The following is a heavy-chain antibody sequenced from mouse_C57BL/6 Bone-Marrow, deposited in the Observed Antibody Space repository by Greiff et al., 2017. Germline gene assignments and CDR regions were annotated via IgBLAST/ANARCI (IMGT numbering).Heavy chain of an antibody. Sequence: QVQLQQPGAELVRPGASVTLSCKASGYTFTDYEMHWVKQTPVHGLEWIGAIDPETGGTDYNQKFKGKAILTADKSSSTAYMELRSLTSADSAVYVCTSGRYGYSYAIGVWGTGTSVTVSS. J-gene: IGHJ4*01. CDR1: GYTFTDYE. CDR3: TSGRYGYSYAIGV. CDR2: IDPETGGT. D-gene: IGHD2-2*01. V-gene: IGHV1-15*01.